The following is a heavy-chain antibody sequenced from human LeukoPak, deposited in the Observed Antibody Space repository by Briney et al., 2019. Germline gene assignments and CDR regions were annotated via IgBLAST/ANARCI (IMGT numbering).Heavy chain of an antibody. Sequence: TAGSLRLSCAASGFTFSSYGMHWVRQAPGKGLEWVADVSFDGSNKYYADSVEGRFTISRDNFKSRLNVQLNSLRAEDTAIYYCAKAESDCRSTSCYPMDALDIWGQGTMGTVS. CDR3: AKAESDCRSTSCYPMDALDI. V-gene: IGHV3-30*18. D-gene: IGHD2-2*01. J-gene: IGHJ3*02. CDR1: GFTFSSYG. CDR2: VSFDGSNK.